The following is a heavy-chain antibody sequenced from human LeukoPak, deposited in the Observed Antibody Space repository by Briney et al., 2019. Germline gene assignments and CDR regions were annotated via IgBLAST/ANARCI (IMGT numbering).Heavy chain of an antibody. D-gene: IGHD3-22*01. Sequence: GASVKVSCKASGGTFSSYAISWVRQAPGQGLEWMGRIIPILGIANYAQKFQGRVTITADKSTSTAYVELSSLRSEDTAVYYCATPQYYYDSSGYSYYFDYWGQGTLVTVSS. CDR3: ATPQYYYDSSGYSYYFDY. V-gene: IGHV1-69*04. J-gene: IGHJ4*02. CDR2: IIPILGIA. CDR1: GGTFSSYA.